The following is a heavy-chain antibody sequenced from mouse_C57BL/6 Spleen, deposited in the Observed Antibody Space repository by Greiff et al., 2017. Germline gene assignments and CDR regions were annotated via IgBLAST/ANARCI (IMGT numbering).Heavy chain of an antibody. CDR3: AREYYGSSHWYFDV. CDR1: GFTFSDYG. J-gene: IGHJ1*03. CDR2: ISSGSSTI. D-gene: IGHD1-1*01. Sequence: EVQRVESGGGLVKPGGSLKLSCAASGFTFSDYGMHWVRQAPEKGLEWVAYISSGSSTIYYADTVKGRFTISSDNAKNTLFLQMPSLRSEDTAMYYCAREYYGSSHWYFDVWGTGTTVTVSS. V-gene: IGHV5-17*01.